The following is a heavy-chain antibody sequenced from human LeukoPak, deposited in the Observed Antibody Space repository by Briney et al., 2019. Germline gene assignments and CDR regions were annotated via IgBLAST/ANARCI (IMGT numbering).Heavy chain of an antibody. CDR2: INHSGST. V-gene: IGHV4-34*01. CDR3: ARRRMSIAARPSTRWFDP. CDR1: GGSFSGYY. D-gene: IGHD6-6*01. Sequence: PSETLSLTCAVHGGSFSGYYWSWIRQPPGKGLEWIGEINHSGSTNYNPSLKSRVTISVDTSKNQFSLKLSSVTAADTAVYYCARRRMSIAARPSTRWFDPWGQGTLVTVSS. J-gene: IGHJ5*02.